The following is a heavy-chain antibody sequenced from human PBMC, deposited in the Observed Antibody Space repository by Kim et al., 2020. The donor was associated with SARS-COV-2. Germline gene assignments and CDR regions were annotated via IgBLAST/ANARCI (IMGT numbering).Heavy chain of an antibody. CDR1: GFTFSSYA. V-gene: IGHV3-30*04. D-gene: IGHD1-1*01. J-gene: IGHJ4*02. CDR2: IPYDGSNK. CDR3: ASGGGTPVLGDH. Sequence: GGSLRLSCAASGFTFSSYAMHWVRQAPGKGLEWVAVIPYDGSNKYYADSVKGRFTISRDNSKNTLYLQMNSLRAEDTAVYYCASGGGTPVLGDHWGQGTLVTVSS.